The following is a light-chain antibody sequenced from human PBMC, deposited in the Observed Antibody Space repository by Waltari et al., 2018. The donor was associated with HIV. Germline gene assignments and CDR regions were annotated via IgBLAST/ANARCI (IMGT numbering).Light chain of an antibody. CDR1: SSDVGAYDL. CDR2: GVS. V-gene: IGLV2-14*01. J-gene: IGLJ2*01. CDR3: NSYTSTSPLVI. Sequence: QSALTQPASVSGSPGQSITISCTGTSSDVGAYDLVSWYQQHPGKAPKLMISGVSGRPSGVSSRVSGSKSGNTASLTISGLPADDEADYYCNSYTSTSPLVIFGGGTKVTVL.